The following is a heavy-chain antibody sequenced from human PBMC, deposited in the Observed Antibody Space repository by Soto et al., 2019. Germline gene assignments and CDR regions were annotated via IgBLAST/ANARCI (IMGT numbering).Heavy chain of an antibody. CDR3: ASLYGDYVSYYHLDV. J-gene: IGHJ6*03. CDR1: GGSISSSSYY. D-gene: IGHD4-17*01. V-gene: IGHV4-39*01. CDR2: IYSSGST. Sequence: SETLSLTCTVSGGSISSSSYYWGWIRQPPGNGLEGVGSIYSSGSTYYNPSLKSRVPISVDTSKNQFSLKLSSVTAADTAVYYCASLYGDYVSYYHLDVWGKGITVPV.